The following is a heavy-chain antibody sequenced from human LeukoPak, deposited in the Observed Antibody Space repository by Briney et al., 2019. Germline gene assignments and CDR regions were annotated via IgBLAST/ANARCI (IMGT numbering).Heavy chain of an antibody. Sequence: SETLSLTCVVSGDSFSSHYWTWIRQSPGKGLEWIGYISYIGSTNYNPSLQSRVTISIDTSKNQFSLKLRSVTAADTAVYYCARDLVTVTKGFDIWGLGTMVSVSS. CDR1: GDSFSSHY. CDR3: ARDLVTVTKGFDI. J-gene: IGHJ3*02. CDR2: ISYIGST. V-gene: IGHV4-59*11. D-gene: IGHD4-17*01.